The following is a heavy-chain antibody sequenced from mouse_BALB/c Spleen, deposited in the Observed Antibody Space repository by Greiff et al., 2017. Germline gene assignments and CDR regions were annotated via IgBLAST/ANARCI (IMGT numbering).Heavy chain of an antibody. Sequence: EVKVVESGGGLVQPGGSRKLSCAASGFTFSSFGMHWVRQAPEKGLEWVAYISSGSSTIYYADTVKGRFTISRDNPKNTLFLQMTSLRSEDTAMYYCARWTTSGYFDVWGAGTTVTVSS. CDR3: ARWTTSGYFDV. CDR1: GFTFSSFG. CDR2: ISSGSSTI. J-gene: IGHJ1*01. V-gene: IGHV5-17*02. D-gene: IGHD5-5*01.